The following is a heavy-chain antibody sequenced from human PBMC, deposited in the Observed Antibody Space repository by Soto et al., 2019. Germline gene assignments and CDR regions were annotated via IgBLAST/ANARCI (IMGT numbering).Heavy chain of an antibody. D-gene: IGHD3-10*01. CDR3: AGVTWFRGMGV. Sequence: SQTLSLTCVICGDSVSGYSAASNLIMQSPSRGLEWLGRTYYRSKWYNDYAVSVKSRITINPDTSKNQFSLHLHSVTPEDTAVYYCAGVTWFRGMGVWGQGTPVTVSS. J-gene: IGHJ6*02. CDR2: TYYRSKWYN. CDR1: GDSVSGYSAA. V-gene: IGHV6-1*01.